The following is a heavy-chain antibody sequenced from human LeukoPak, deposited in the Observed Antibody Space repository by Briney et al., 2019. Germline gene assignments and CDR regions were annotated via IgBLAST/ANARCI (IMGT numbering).Heavy chain of an antibody. J-gene: IGHJ4*02. D-gene: IGHD3-22*01. V-gene: IGHV3-30*18. CDR3: AKDFGGGDSSGYFDY. Sequence: GGSLRLSCAASGFIFSSYGMHWVRQAPGKGLEWVAVISYDGSNKYYADSVKGRFTISRDNSKNTLYLQMNSLRAEDTAVYYCAKDFGGGDSSGYFDYWGQGTLVTVSS. CDR1: GFIFSSYG. CDR2: ISYDGSNK.